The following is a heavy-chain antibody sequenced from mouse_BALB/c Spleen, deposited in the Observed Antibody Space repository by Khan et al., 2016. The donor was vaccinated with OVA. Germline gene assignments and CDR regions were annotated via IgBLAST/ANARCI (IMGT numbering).Heavy chain of an antibody. J-gene: IGHJ3*01. D-gene: IGHD1-1*01. CDR2: ISSDSNTI. CDR1: GFSFSSFG. V-gene: IGHV5-17*02. Sequence: EVQLVESGGGLVQPGGSRKLSCAASGFSFSSFGMHWVRQAPEKGLEWVAYISSDSNTIYYVDTVKGRFTISRDNPKNTLFLQMSSLRSEDTAMYYCESANGAWFAYWGQGTLVTVSA. CDR3: ESANGAWFAY.